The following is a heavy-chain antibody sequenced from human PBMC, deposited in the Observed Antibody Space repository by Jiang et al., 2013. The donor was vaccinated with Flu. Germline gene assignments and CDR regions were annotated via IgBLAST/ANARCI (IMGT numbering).Heavy chain of an antibody. D-gene: IGHD5-12*01. CDR1: ISSIITT. V-gene: IGHV4-39*07. Sequence: ISSIITTGPGSASPREGLEWIGGIYHSGSSYSNPSLKSRVIMSVDMSKTQLSLRLRSVTAADTAFYYCARAQKYSGFELPYFDSWGQGALVTVSS. CDR3: ARAQKYSGFELPYFDS. CDR2: IYHSGSS. J-gene: IGHJ4*02.